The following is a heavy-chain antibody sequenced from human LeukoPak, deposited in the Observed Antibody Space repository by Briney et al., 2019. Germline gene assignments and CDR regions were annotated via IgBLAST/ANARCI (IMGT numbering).Heavy chain of an antibody. CDR1: GGSFSGYY. CDR2: INHSGST. D-gene: IGHD3-10*01. J-gene: IGHJ5*02. Sequence: PSETLSLTCAVYGGSFSGYYWSWIRQPPGKGLEWIGEINHSGSTNYNPSLKSRVTISVDTSKNQFSLKLSSVTAADTAVYYCARGLIAMVRGVINWFDPWGQGTLVTVSS. V-gene: IGHV4-34*01. CDR3: ARGLIAMVRGVINWFDP.